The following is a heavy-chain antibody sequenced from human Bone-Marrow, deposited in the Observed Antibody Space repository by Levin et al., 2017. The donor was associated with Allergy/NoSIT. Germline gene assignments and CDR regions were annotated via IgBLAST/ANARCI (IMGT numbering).Heavy chain of an antibody. CDR3: AKDLGAGSIGATPGMHNFYGMDV. D-gene: IGHD2-15*01. CDR2: ISWNSGAT. J-gene: IGHJ6*02. V-gene: IGHV3-9*01. CDR1: GFTFDDYA. Sequence: PGGSLRLSCAASGFTFDDYAMHWVRQAPGKGLEWVSGISWNSGATDYADSVKGRITISRDNAKNSLYLQMNSLRAEDTALYYCAKDLGAGSIGATPGMHNFYGMDVWGQGTTVTVSS.